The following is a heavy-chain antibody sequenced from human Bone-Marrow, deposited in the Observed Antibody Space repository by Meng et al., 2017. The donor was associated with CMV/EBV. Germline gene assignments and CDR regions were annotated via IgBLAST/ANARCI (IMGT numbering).Heavy chain of an antibody. D-gene: IGHD2-2*01. CDR3: AKDVVVVPRGYGMDV. V-gene: IGHV3-74*01. Sequence: GGTLRLTCVASGFTFSSYWMHWVRQAPGKGLVWVSRINSDGSSTSYADSVKGRFTISRDNAKNTLFLQMNSLRAEDTAVYYCAKDVVVVPRGYGMDVWGQGTTVTVSS. CDR1: GFTFSSYW. J-gene: IGHJ6*02. CDR2: INSDGSST.